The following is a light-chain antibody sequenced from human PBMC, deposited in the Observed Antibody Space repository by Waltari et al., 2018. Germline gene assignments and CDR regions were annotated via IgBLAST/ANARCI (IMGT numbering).Light chain of an antibody. CDR3: QQSYATPIT. Sequence: DILMTQSPSSLSASVGDRVTITCRARLSISSYLNWYQQKPGKAPKLLIYASSNLQSGVPSRFSASGFGTDFTLIISSLQPEDFATYYCQQSYATPITFGQGTRLEIK. V-gene: IGKV1-39*01. CDR2: ASS. CDR1: LSISSY. J-gene: IGKJ5*01.